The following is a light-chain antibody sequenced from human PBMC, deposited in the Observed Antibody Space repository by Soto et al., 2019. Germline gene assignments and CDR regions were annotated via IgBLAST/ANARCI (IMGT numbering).Light chain of an antibody. CDR2: ASS. J-gene: IGKJ1*01. Sequence: EIVMTQSPATLSVSPGERATLSCRASQSIGSNLAWYQQTPGQAPRIVIYASSIRDSDFPARFSGSGSGTEFTLTISRLQPDDFATYYCQHYNSYSEAFGQGTKVDIK. CDR3: QHYNSYSEA. CDR1: QSIGSN. V-gene: IGKV3-15*01.